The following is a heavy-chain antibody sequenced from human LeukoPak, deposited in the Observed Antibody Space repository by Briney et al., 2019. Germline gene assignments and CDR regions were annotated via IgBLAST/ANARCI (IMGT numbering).Heavy chain of an antibody. CDR3: ARGLKGHRQLDRFDY. V-gene: IGHV1-8*03. J-gene: IGHJ4*02. CDR2: MNPNSGNT. D-gene: IGHD6-6*01. CDR1: GYTFTSYD. Sequence: ASVKVSCKASGYTFTSYDINWVRQATGQGLEWMGWMNPNSGNTGYAQKFQGRVTITRNTSISTAYMELSSPRSEDTAVYYCARGLKGHRQLDRFDYWGQGTLVTVSS.